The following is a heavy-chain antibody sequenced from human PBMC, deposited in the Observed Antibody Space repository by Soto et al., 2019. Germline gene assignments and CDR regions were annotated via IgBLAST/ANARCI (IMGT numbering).Heavy chain of an antibody. CDR3: AGHPGQWLYYFDY. D-gene: IGHD6-19*01. Sequence: GASVKVSCKSSGATFNFYAISWVRQAPGEGLEWMGGVVPHSGTATYARKFQGRLTVTADESSSTAYMDLSSLTSEDTAIYYCAGHPGQWLYYFDYWGQGTLDTVSS. CDR1: GATFNFYA. CDR2: VVPHSGTA. J-gene: IGHJ4*01. V-gene: IGHV1-69*13.